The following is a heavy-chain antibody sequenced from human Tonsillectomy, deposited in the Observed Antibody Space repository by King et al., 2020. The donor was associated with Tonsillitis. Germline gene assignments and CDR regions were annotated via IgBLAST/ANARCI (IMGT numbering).Heavy chain of an antibody. D-gene: IGHD5/OR15-5a*01. CDR3: ARGEVSGFDY. V-gene: IGHV1-8*01. CDR1: VYTFSNYD. J-gene: IGHJ4*02. CDR2: VNPHSGNT. Sequence: VQLVESGAEVKKPGASVKVSCKTSVYTFSNYDLNWVRQAPGQGLEWMGWVNPHSGNTASAQKFQGRVTMTRDTSISTVYMGLVSLRSEDTAVYYCARGEVSGFDYWGQGTLVTVSS.